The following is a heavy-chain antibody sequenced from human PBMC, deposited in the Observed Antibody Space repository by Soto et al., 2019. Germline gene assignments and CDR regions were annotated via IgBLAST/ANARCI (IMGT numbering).Heavy chain of an antibody. Sequence: EVQLVESGGGLVKPGGSLRLSCVASGFIFSNVWMNWVRQAPGKGLEWVGHIKSKTDSGTTDYAAPVKGRFTISRDDSKNTLYLQMNNLKTEDSAVYYCATEILDYWGQGTLVTVSS. CDR2: IKSKTDSGTT. J-gene: IGHJ4*02. CDR3: ATEILDY. V-gene: IGHV3-15*07. CDR1: GFIFSNVW.